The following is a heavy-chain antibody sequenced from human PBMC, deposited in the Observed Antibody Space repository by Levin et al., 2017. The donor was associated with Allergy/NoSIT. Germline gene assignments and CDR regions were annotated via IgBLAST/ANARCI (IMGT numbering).Heavy chain of an antibody. CDR1: GGSIKSYY. J-gene: IGHJ4*02. V-gene: IGHV4-59*01. Sequence: SETLSLTCTVSGGSIKSYYWGWIRQPPGQGLEWIGYIHYTGSTNYNPSLKSRVTISVDTSKNQFSLKLSSVTAADTAVYYCAREASYGDIGYWGQGTLVTVSS. CDR2: IHYTGST. CDR3: AREASYGDIGY. D-gene: IGHD4-17*01.